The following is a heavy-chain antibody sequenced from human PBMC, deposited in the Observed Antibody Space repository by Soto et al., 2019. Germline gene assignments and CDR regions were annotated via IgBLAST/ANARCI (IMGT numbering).Heavy chain of an antibody. J-gene: IGHJ3*02. Sequence: QVQLVQSGAEVKKPGASVKLSCEASGYTFSTYYLHWVRQAPGQGPEWMGKIDPSGGSTTYAQKFQGSVTMNRETSASTVYMELSSLRSEDTAIYYCVRSYIAATILACDIWGQGTRVTVSS. V-gene: IGHV1-46*01. CDR2: IDPSGGST. CDR1: GYTFSTYY. CDR3: VRSYIAATILACDI. D-gene: IGHD6-25*01.